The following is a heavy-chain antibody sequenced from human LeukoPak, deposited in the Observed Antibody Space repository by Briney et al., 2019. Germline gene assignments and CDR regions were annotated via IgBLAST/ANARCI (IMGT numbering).Heavy chain of an antibody. D-gene: IGHD6-6*01. Sequence: ASVKVSCKASGYTFTGYYMHWVRQAPGQGLEWMGWINPNSGGTNYAQKFQGRVTMTRDTSISTAYMELSRLRSDDTAVYYCARDGYSSSSPPDYWGQGTLVTVSS. V-gene: IGHV1-2*02. CDR3: ARDGYSSSSPPDY. CDR2: INPNSGGT. J-gene: IGHJ4*02. CDR1: GYTFTGYY.